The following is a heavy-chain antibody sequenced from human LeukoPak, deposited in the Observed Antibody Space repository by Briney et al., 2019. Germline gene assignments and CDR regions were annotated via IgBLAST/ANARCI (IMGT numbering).Heavy chain of an antibody. J-gene: IGHJ4*02. D-gene: IGHD4-11*01. V-gene: IGHV3-30-3*02. CDR3: AKDYSNYPRYYFDY. CDR1: GFTFSSYA. Sequence: GGSLRLSCAASGFTFSSYAMHWVRQAPGKGLEWGAVISYDGSNKYYADSVKGRSTISRDNSKNTLYLQMNSPRDEDTAVYYCAKDYSNYPRYYFDYWGQGTLVTVSS. CDR2: ISYDGSNK.